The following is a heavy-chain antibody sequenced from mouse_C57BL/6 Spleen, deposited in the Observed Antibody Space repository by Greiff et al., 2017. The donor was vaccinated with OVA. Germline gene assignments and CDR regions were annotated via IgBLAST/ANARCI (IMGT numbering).Heavy chain of an antibody. CDR2: INPNNGGT. J-gene: IGHJ3*01. CDR3: GRWEGPWFAY. V-gene: IGHV1-22*01. Sequence: EVKLQQSGPELVKPGASVKMSCKASGYTFTDYNMHWVKQSPGQSLEWIGYINPNNGGTSYKQKFKGKATLTVNKSSSTAYMELRSLTSEDSAVYYCGRWEGPWFAYWGQGTLVTVSA. D-gene: IGHD3-3*01. CDR1: GYTFTDYN.